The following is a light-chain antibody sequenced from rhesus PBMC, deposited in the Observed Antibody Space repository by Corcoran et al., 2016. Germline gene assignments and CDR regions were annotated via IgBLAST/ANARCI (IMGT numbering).Light chain of an antibody. V-gene: IGKV1-38*01. Sequence: DIQLTQSPSSLSASVGDRVTITCRASQGISSYLAWYQQKSGKAPKLLIYGASNLQSGVPSRFSGSGSVTEFTLTISSLQPEDFATYYCQQRNSYPLTFGGGTKVEI. CDR1: QGISSY. CDR3: QQRNSYPLT. CDR2: GAS. J-gene: IGKJ4*01.